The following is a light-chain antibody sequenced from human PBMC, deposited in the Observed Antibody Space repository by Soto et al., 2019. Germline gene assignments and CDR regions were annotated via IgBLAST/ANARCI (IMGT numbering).Light chain of an antibody. CDR2: GAS. V-gene: IGKV3-15*01. Sequence: EIVMTQSPATLSVSPGERATLPCRASQSVSSNLAWYQQKPGQAPRLLIYGASTRATGITARFSGSGSGTDFTLTISSLQSEDFAVYYCQQYSNWPPWTFGQGTKVDI. J-gene: IGKJ1*01. CDR1: QSVSSN. CDR3: QQYSNWPPWT.